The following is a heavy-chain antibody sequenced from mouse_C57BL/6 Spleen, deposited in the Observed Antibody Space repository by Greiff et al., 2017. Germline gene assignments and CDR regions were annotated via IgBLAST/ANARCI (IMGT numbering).Heavy chain of an antibody. D-gene: IGHD4-1*01. V-gene: IGHV1-53*01. CDR1: GYTFTSYW. J-gene: IGHJ2*01. CDR2: INPSNGGT. CDR3: ASGVGRRENYFDN. Sequence: VQLQQPGTELVKPGASVKLSCKASGYTFTSYWMHWVKQRPGQGLEWIGNINPSNGGTNYNEKFKSKATLTVDKSSSTAYMQLSSLTSEDSAVYYCASGVGRRENYFDNWGQGTTLTVSS.